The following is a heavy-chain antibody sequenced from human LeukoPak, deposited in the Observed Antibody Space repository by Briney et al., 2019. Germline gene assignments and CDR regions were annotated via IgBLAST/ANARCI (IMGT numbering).Heavy chain of an antibody. CDR1: GSTFSSYA. Sequence: SVKVSCKASGSTFSSYAISWVRQAPGQGLEWMGGIIPIFGTANYAQKFQGRVTITADKSTSTAYMELSSLRSEDTAVYYCARDLYYGSGSYHNFDYWGQGTLVTVSS. J-gene: IGHJ4*02. CDR3: ARDLYYGSGSYHNFDY. D-gene: IGHD3-10*01. CDR2: IIPIFGTA. V-gene: IGHV1-69*06.